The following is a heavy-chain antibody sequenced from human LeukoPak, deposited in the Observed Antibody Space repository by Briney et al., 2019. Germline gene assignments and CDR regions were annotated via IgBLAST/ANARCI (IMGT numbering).Heavy chain of an antibody. D-gene: IGHD3-10*01. J-gene: IGHJ5*02. CDR1: GFTFSTYW. CDR2: IKYDGIEK. Sequence: PGGSLRLSRAASGFTFSTYWMAWVRQAPGKGLEWVANIKYDGIEKYYVDSVKGRFTISRDNAKNSLYLHMNSLRDDDTAVHYCARDLVTEPTGDWFDPWGQGTLVTVSS. V-gene: IGHV3-7*01. CDR3: ARDLVTEPTGDWFDP.